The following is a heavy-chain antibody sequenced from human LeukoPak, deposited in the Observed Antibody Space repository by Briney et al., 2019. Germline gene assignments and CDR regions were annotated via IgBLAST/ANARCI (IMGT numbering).Heavy chain of an antibody. Sequence: SETLSLTCTVSDDSISDYYRGWIRQPPGKGLEWIGYFHNSGTSTYNPSLKSRVTISADTSKNQFSLKLSSVTAADTAVYYCARHVSYSSSSGSPNFDYWGQGTLVTVSS. CDR3: ARHVSYSSSSGSPNFDY. CDR2: FHNSGTS. CDR1: DDSISDYY. V-gene: IGHV4-59*08. D-gene: IGHD6-6*01. J-gene: IGHJ4*02.